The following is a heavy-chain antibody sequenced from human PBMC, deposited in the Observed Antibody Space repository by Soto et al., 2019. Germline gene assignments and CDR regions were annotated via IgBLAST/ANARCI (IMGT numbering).Heavy chain of an antibody. D-gene: IGHD3-16*01. J-gene: IGHJ4*02. CDR1: GFTFSYYA. CDR2: ISYDGSKK. CDR3: ARNDWGTYFFDY. V-gene: IGHV3-30-3*01. Sequence: PGGSLRLSCTASGFTFSYYALHWVRQAPGKGLEWVAIISYDGSKKYYADSVKGRFTISRDNSRYTLNLQMNTLRAEDTAVYYCARNDWGTYFFDYRGQGTPVTVSS.